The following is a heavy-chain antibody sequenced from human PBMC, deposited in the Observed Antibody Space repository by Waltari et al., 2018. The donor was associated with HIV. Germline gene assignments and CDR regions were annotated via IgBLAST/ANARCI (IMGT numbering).Heavy chain of an antibody. Sequence: QVQLQESGPGLVKPSETLSLTCTVSGGSISSYYWSWIRQPPGKGLVWIGYIYYSGSTNYNPSRKSRVTISVDTSKNQFSLKLSSVTAADTAVYYCARDTKDGDYFDYWGQGTLVTVSS. V-gene: IGHV4-59*01. CDR1: GGSISSYY. J-gene: IGHJ4*02. D-gene: IGHD4-17*01. CDR2: IYYSGST. CDR3: ARDTKDGDYFDY.